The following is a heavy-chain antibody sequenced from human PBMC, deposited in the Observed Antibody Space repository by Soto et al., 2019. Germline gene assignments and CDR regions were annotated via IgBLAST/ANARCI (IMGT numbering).Heavy chain of an antibody. CDR3: ALTTVTTYKRDY. V-gene: IGHV3-23*01. Sequence: EVQLLESGGGLVQPGGSLRLSCAASGFIFSTYAMTWVRQAPGKGPEWVSSIDGSGGTTYYADSVQGRFTISRDNSKNTLYLQVSSLASEDTAMYYCALTTVTTYKRDYWGQGTLVAVSS. CDR2: IDGSGGTT. D-gene: IGHD4-17*01. J-gene: IGHJ4*02. CDR1: GFIFSTYA.